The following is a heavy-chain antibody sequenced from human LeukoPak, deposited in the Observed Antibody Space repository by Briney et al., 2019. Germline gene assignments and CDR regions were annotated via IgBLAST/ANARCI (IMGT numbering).Heavy chain of an antibody. CDR1: GFTFSSYW. V-gene: IGHV3-74*01. CDR2: INSDGSST. D-gene: IGHD6-13*01. Sequence: GGSLRLSCAASGFTFSSYWMHWVRQAPGKGLVWVSRINSDGSSTNYADSVKGRFTISRDNAKNTLYLQMNRLRAEDTAVYCCARVVSSGWSNWFDPWGQGTLVTVSS. J-gene: IGHJ5*02. CDR3: ARVVSSGWSNWFDP.